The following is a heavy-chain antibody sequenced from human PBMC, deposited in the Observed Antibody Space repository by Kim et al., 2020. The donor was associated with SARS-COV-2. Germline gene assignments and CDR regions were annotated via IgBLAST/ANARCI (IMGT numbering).Heavy chain of an antibody. D-gene: IGHD2-15*01. Sequence: ASVKVSCKTSGYTFSSHGISWVRQAPRQGPEWMGWINVYNGDTKYAERLQGRVTMTTDTSTRTAYMELRGLRSDDTAVYYCARSGGFWGYYNLDVWGQGTTVTVPS. CDR1: GYTFSSHG. J-gene: IGHJ6*02. CDR3: ARSGGFWGYYNLDV. CDR2: INVYNGDT. V-gene: IGHV1-18*04.